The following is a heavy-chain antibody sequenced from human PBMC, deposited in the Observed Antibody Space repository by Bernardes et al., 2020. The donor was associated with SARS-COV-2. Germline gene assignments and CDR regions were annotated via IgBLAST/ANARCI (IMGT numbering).Heavy chain of an antibody. CDR2: ISYDGSNK. CDR3: ARPAGGSGSYYGEDYYYGMDV. J-gene: IGHJ6*02. V-gene: IGHV3-30*01. D-gene: IGHD1-26*01. CDR1: GFTFSSYA. Sequence: SLRLSCAASGFTFSSYAMHWVRQAPGKGLEWVAVISYDGSNKYYADSMKGRFTISRDNSKNTLYLQMNSLRAEDTAVYYCARPAGGSGSYYGEDYYYGMDVWGQGTTVTVSS.